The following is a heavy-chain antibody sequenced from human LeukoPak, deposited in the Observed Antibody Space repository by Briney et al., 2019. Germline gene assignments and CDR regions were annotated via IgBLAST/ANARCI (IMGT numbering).Heavy chain of an antibody. V-gene: IGHV3-7*03. CDR3: AKPARTDYTDY. Sequence: GGSLRLSCAASGFTFSSYEMNWVRQAPGKGLEWVANVKQDGSEKYYVDSVKGRFTISRDNSKNTLYLQMNSLRAEDTAVYYCAKPARTDYTDYWGQGTLVTVSS. CDR1: GFTFSSYE. J-gene: IGHJ4*02. CDR2: VKQDGSEK. D-gene: IGHD1-14*01.